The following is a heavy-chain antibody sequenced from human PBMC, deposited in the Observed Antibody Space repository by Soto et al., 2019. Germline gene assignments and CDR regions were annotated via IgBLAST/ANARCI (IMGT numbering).Heavy chain of an antibody. D-gene: IGHD3-9*01. CDR3: AKEAGLVRFFDWLSNGLDV. CDR2: ISWNSGNK. Sequence: EVQLVESGGDLVQPGRSLRLSCAASGFTFDDYAMHWVRQAPGKGLEWVSGISWNSGNKGYADSVKGRFTISRDNAKHFMYLEMNSLRAEDTALYSCAKEAGLVRFFDWLSNGLDVWGQGTAVTVS. CDR1: GFTFDDYA. V-gene: IGHV3-9*01. J-gene: IGHJ6*02.